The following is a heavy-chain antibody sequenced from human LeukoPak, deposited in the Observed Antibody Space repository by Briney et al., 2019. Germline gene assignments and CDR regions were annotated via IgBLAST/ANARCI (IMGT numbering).Heavy chain of an antibody. CDR2: IYYSGST. D-gene: IGHD3-10*01. V-gene: IGHV4-59*01. J-gene: IGHJ3*02. CDR1: GGSISSYY. CDR3: ATRGGSGSYYPDAFDI. Sequence: SETLSLTCTVSGGSISSYYWSWIRQPPGKGLEWIGYIYYSGSTNYNPSLKSRVTISVDTSKNQFSLKLSSVTAADTAVYYCATRGGSGSYYPDAFDIWGQGTMVTVSS.